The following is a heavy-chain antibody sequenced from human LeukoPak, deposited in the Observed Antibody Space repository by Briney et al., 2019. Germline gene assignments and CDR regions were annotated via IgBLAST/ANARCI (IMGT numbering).Heavy chain of an antibody. CDR3: ANNGRGGWYDYYGMDV. D-gene: IGHD6-19*01. CDR2: TSYEGSNK. J-gene: IGHJ6*04. V-gene: IGHV3-30*18. Sequence: PGGSLRLSCVASGFTFSSYGMHWVRQAPGKGLEWVAVTSYEGSNKNYADSVKGRFTISRDNSKNTLYLQMNSLRAEDTAVYYCANNGRGGWYDYYGMDVWGKGTTVTVSS. CDR1: GFTFSSYG.